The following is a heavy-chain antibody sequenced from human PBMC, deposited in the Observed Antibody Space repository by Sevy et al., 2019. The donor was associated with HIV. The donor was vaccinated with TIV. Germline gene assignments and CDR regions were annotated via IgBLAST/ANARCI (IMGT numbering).Heavy chain of an antibody. Sequence: GGSLRLSCADSGLTLSSYAMNWVRQAPGKGLEWVSAISGRGGSTYYAVSVEGRFTISRDNSKSTLYLQMNSLRAEDTAVYYCAKAPPGHCSSGSCPRAYYYYGMDVWGQGTTVTVSS. CDR3: AKAPPGHCSSGSCPRAYYYYGMDV. J-gene: IGHJ6*02. CDR1: GLTLSSYA. D-gene: IGHD2-15*01. CDR2: ISGRGGST. V-gene: IGHV3-23*01.